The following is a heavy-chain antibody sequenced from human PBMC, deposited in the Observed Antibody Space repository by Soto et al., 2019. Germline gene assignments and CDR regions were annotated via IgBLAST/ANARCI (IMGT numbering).Heavy chain of an antibody. CDR3: ARGSEEWSNLGYYNY. CDR1: GDTFSTYS. J-gene: IGHJ4*02. V-gene: IGHV1-69*01. Sequence: QVQLVQSGAEVKKPGSSVKVSCKASGDTFSTYSFIWMRQAPGRGLEWLGLIIPTIPTPNYAQKFHDRLTISADESTTTAYMELSSLRFEDTAVYYCARGSEEWSNLGYYNYWGQGTLVTVTS. CDR2: IIPTIPTP. D-gene: IGHD3-3*01.